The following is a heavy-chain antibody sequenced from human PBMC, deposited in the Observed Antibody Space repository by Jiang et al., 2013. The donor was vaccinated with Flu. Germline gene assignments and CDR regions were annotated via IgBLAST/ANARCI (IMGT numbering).Heavy chain of an antibody. CDR2: ISYSGTT. Sequence: GPGLVKPSETLSLTCAVSGGSISDRDYYWAWIRQPPGKGLECIGSISYSGTTYYNPSLESRVTISVDTSKNQFSLKVNSVTAADAAVYYCARHGLQPGTFDIWGQGTMVTVSS. CDR3: ARHGLQPGTFDI. J-gene: IGHJ3*02. CDR1: GGSISDRDYY. D-gene: IGHD5-24*01. V-gene: IGHV4-39*01.